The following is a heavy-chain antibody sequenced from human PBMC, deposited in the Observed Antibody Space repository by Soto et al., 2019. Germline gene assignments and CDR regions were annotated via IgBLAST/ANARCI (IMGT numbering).Heavy chain of an antibody. CDR2: INHSGST. V-gene: IGHV4-34*01. D-gene: IGHD6-13*01. J-gene: IGHJ6*02. CDR1: GGSFSDYY. CDR3: ARGRRQAAAGMAYYYGMDV. Sequence: SETLSLTCAVYGGSFSDYYWSWISQPPGKGLEWIGEINHSGSTNYNPSLKSRVTISVDTSKNQFSLKLSSVTAADTAVYYCARGRRQAAAGMAYYYGMDVWGQGTTVTVSS.